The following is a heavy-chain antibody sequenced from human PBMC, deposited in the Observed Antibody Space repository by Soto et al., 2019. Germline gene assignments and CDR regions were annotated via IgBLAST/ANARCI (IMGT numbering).Heavy chain of an antibody. J-gene: IGHJ3*02. V-gene: IGHV4-31*11. CDR3: ARNPSHICASTSCHAFDI. CDR1: GDCVRSGAVD. CDR2: IYYSGTT. Sequence: HSGSLALSCAVCGDCVRSGAVDLNLIHQHPRKGLEWIGYIYYSGTTYYNPSRGSRVSIFADTSKNQFSLKLNSVTVADPAVYYCARNPSHICASTSCHAFDIWGQGTMVTVSS. D-gene: IGHD2-2*01.